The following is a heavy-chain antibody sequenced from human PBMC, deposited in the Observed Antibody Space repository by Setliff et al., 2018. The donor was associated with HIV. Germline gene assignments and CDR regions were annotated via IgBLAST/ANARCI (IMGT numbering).Heavy chain of an antibody. CDR3: AREVGGRNTLGSCVLDY. J-gene: IGHJ4*02. Sequence: ASVKVSCKASGDTLSIHPISWVRQAPGRGLEWMGGIIPAFGRANYAQKFQGRVTITTDESTTTVFMELTGLRSEDTAVYFCAREVGGRNTLGSCVLDYWGQGTPVTVSS. CDR1: GDTLSIHP. D-gene: IGHD1-1*01. V-gene: IGHV1-69*05. CDR2: IIPAFGRA.